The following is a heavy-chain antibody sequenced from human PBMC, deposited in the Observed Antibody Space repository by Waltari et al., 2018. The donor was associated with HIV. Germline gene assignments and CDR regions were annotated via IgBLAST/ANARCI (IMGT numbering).Heavy chain of an antibody. J-gene: IGHJ4*02. CDR1: GFTFSNYA. D-gene: IGHD5-18*01. CDR3: ARDPSGYSYNYVLSPYFDY. CDR2: ISYDGSNK. V-gene: IGHV3-30*04. Sequence: QVQLVESGGGVVQPGRSLRLSCAASGFTFSNYAMHWVRQAPGKGLEWVAVISYDGSNKYYADSVKGRFTISRDNSKITLYLQMNSLRAEDTAVYYYARDPSGYSYNYVLSPYFDYWGQGTLVTVSS.